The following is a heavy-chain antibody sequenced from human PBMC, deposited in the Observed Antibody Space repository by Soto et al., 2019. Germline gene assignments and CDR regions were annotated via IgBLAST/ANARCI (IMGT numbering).Heavy chain of an antibody. J-gene: IGHJ4*02. CDR1: GYTFITYG. CDR2: INTHNGNT. CDR3: ARGDRGDY. Sequence: QVQLMQSGAEVKKPGASVKVSCKASGYTFITYGITWVRQAPGQGLEWMGWINTHNGNTNYAQKLQGRVTMTTDTSTSTDYMELRNLKSDDTAVYYCARGDRGDYWGQGTLVAVSS. V-gene: IGHV1-18*01.